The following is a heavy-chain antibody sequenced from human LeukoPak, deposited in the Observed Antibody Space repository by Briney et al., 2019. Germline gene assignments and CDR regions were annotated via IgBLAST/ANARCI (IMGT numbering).Heavy chain of an antibody. J-gene: IGHJ4*02. CDR3: ARDLLLSPWYYYDSSGYCFDY. CDR1: GFTFSSYS. V-gene: IGHV3-48*04. D-gene: IGHD3-22*01. Sequence: GGSLRLSCAASGFTFSSYSMNWVRQAPGKGLEWVSYISSSSSTIYYADSVKGRFTISRDNAKNSLYLQMNSLRAEDTAVYYCARDLLLSPWYYYDSSGYCFDYWGQGTLVTVSS. CDR2: ISSSSSTI.